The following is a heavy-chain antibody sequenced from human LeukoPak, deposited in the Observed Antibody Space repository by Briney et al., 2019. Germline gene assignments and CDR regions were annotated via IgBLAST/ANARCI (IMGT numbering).Heavy chain of an antibody. J-gene: IGHJ4*02. CDR2: IKYGGRNK. Sequence: SGGSLRLSCAASGFTFSSYCMHWVRQAPGKGLEGVAFIKYGGRNKYYADSVEGRFTISRDNSKNTLFLQMNSLRAEDTAVYYCAKDRLVSQGVEDWGQGTLVTVSS. D-gene: IGHD5/OR15-5a*01. V-gene: IGHV3-30*02. CDR3: AKDRLVSQGVED. CDR1: GFTFSSYC.